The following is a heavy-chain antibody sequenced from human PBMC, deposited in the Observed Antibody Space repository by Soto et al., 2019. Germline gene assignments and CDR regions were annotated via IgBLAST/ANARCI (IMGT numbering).Heavy chain of an antibody. D-gene: IGHD2-2*01. J-gene: IGHJ5*02. Sequence: PSETLSLTCAVYGGSFSGYYWSWIRQPPAKGLEWIGEINHSGSTNYNPSLKSRVTISVDTSKNQFSLKLSSVTAADTAVYYCAREAVVVPAAMRSWFDPWGQGTLVTVSS. CDR3: AREAVVVPAAMRSWFDP. CDR1: GGSFSGYY. CDR2: INHSGST. V-gene: IGHV4-34*01.